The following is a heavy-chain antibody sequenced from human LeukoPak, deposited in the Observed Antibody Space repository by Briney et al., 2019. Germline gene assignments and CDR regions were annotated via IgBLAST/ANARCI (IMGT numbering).Heavy chain of an antibody. V-gene: IGHV3-21*01. Sequence: GGSLRLSCAASGFTFSSYSMNWVRQAPGEGLECVSSISSSSSYIYYADSVKGRFTISRDNAKNSLYLQMNSLRAEDTAVYYCVREEGSGWYGAGYWGQGTLVTVSS. CDR1: GFTFSSYS. D-gene: IGHD6-19*01. J-gene: IGHJ4*01. CDR3: VREEGSGWYGAGY. CDR2: ISSSSSYI.